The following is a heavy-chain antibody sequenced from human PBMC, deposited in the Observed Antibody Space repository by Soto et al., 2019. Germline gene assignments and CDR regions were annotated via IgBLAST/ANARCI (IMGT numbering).Heavy chain of an antibody. CDR3: AKQPYSNLWYNWFDH. CDR2: VYDTGST. V-gene: IGHV4-39*01. CDR1: GGSIRRSNYY. Sequence: QLQLQESGPGLVKPSETLSLDCIVSGGSIRRSNYYWGWIRQPPGKGLEWIGSVYDTGSTYYNPSLMSRVTIXXDXSXXQFSLKVTSVTAADTALYYCAKQPYSNLWYNWFDHWGQGTLVTVSS. D-gene: IGHD6-13*01. J-gene: IGHJ5*02.